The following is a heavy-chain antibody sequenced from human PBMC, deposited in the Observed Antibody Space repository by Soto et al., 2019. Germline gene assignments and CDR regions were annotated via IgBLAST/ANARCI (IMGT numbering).Heavy chain of an antibody. Sequence: QVRLQEWGPGLVKPSQTLSLKCSVSGGSITTGGRYWGWIRQLPGKGLEWIGDIYYSGNTYYNASFKSRVPIAVEAAKNQFSLKLSSVTAADTAVYYCAQALVFTGGDGFDIWGQGRLVTVSS. D-gene: IGHD1-1*01. J-gene: IGHJ3*02. V-gene: IGHV4-31*02. CDR1: GGSITTGGRY. CDR2: IYYSGNT. CDR3: AQALVFTGGDGFDI.